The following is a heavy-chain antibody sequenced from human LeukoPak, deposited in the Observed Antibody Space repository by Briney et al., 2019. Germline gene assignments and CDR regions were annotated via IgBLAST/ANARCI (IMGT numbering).Heavy chain of an antibody. Sequence: PSETLSLTCTVSGYSISSGYYWGWIRQPPGKGLEWIGSIYHSGRTFYNPSLKSRVTISVDTSKNQFSLKLSSVTAADTAVYYCARRGVWGSYRYSPHNWFDPWGQGTLVTVSS. CDR3: ARRGVWGSYRYSPHNWFDP. CDR1: GYSISSGYY. J-gene: IGHJ5*02. CDR2: IYHSGRT. V-gene: IGHV4-38-2*02. D-gene: IGHD3-16*02.